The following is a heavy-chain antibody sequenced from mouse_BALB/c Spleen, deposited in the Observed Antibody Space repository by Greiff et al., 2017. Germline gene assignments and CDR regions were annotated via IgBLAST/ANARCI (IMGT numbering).Heavy chain of an antibody. J-gene: IGHJ4*01. V-gene: IGHV5-6-5*01. D-gene: IGHD2-2*01. CDR1: GFTFSSYA. CDR2: ISSGGST. CDR3: ASYGFRYAMDY. Sequence: DVHLVESGGGLVKPGGSLKLSCAASGFTFSSYAMSWVRQTPEKRLEWVASISSGGSTYYPDSVKGRFTISRDNARNILYLQMSSLRSEDTAMYYCASYGFRYAMDYWGQGTSVTVSS.